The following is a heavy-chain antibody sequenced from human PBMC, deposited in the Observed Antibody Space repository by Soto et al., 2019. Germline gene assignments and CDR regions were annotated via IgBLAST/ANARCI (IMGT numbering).Heavy chain of an antibody. CDR1: GGSINTFY. J-gene: IGHJ4*02. D-gene: IGHD5-12*01. V-gene: IGHV4-4*07. CDR2: IFSSGST. Sequence: SETLSLTCTVSGGSINTFYWSWVRPPAAKGLEWLGRIFSSGSTSFNPSLESRVGMSVDTSKNHFSLSLSSVTAADMAVYYCAREGSYSAYNFAHGIQLWYFDFWGQGALVTVSS. CDR3: AREGSYSAYNFAHGIQLWYFDF.